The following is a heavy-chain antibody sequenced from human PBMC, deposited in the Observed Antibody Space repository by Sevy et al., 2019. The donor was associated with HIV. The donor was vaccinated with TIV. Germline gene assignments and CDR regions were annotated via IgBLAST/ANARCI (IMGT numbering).Heavy chain of an antibody. J-gene: IGHJ5*02. V-gene: IGHV3-7*01. CDR3: ATSGGET. Sequence: GGSLRLSCAASGFTFSSYWMNWIRQAPGKGLEWVANIKQDGSEKYYVDSVKGRFTISRDKAKNSLYLEMNTLRAEYTAVYYCATSGGETWGQGTLVTVSS. D-gene: IGHD3-16*01. CDR2: IKQDGSEK. CDR1: GFTFSSYW.